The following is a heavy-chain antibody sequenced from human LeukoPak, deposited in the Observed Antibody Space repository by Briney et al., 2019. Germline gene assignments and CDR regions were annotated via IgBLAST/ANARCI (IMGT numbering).Heavy chain of an antibody. V-gene: IGHV6-1*01. CDR2: TYYRSKWYK. CDR3: ARTLIAVAGTGFDY. J-gene: IGHJ4*02. D-gene: IGHD6-19*01. CDR1: GDSVSSNSAA. Sequence: SQTLSLTCAIYGDSVSSNSAAWNWIRQSPSRGLEWLGRTYYRSKWYKDYVVSVKSRITINPDTSRNQFSLQLKSVTPEDTAVYYCARTLIAVAGTGFDYWGQGTLVTVSS.